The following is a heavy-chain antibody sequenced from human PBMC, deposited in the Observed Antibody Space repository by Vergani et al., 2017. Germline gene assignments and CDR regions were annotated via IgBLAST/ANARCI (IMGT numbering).Heavy chain of an antibody. CDR2: INHSGST. D-gene: IGHD6-13*01. Sequence: QVQLQQWGAGLLKPSETLSLPCAVYGGSFSGYYWSWIRQPPGKGLEWIGEINHSGSTNYNPSLKSRVTISVDTSKNQFSLKLSSVTAADTAVYYCARGRGIAAAVDVWGKGTTVTVSS. CDR1: GGSFSGYY. CDR3: ARGRGIAAAVDV. J-gene: IGHJ6*04. V-gene: IGHV4-34*01.